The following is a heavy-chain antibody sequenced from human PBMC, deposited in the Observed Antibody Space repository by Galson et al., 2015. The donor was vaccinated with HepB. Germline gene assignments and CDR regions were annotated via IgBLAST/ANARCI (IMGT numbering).Heavy chain of an antibody. CDR1: GFTFSSYA. V-gene: IGHV3-23*01. Sequence: SLRLSRAASGFTFSSYAMSWVRQAPGKGLEWVSDITGSGGNTYYADSVKGRFTISRDNSKNTLYLQMNSLRAEDTALYYCAKGGRSTWTDYFDYWGQGMLVTVSS. CDR3: AKGGRSTWTDYFDY. D-gene: IGHD1-1*01. J-gene: IGHJ4*02. CDR2: ITGSGGNT.